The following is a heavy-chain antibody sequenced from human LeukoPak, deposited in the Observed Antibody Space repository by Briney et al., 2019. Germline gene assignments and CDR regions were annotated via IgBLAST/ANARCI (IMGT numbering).Heavy chain of an antibody. D-gene: IGHD4-17*01. Sequence: PGGSLRLSCAASGLTGSHNYVSWVRQAPGKGLECVSAIHTSGDTCYADSVKGRFTISRDTSKNTLYLQINSLRVEDTAVYYCIVFGDSNHWGQGTLSPSP. CDR1: GLTGSHNY. CDR2: IHTSGDT. J-gene: IGHJ5*02. V-gene: IGHV3-53*01. CDR3: IVFGDSNH.